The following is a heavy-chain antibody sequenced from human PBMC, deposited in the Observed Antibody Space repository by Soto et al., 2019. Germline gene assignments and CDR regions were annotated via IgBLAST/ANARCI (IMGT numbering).Heavy chain of an antibody. D-gene: IGHD5-18*01. V-gene: IGHV3-53*02. CDR1: GFTVTSNY. CDR3: ARVDTYDYYYAMDV. Sequence: EVQLVETGGGLIQPGGSLSLSCAASGFTVTSNYMNWVRQPPGKGLEWVSIIYSSGATYYADSVKGRFTISRDKSKSTLYLQMRNLRAEDTAIYYCARVDTYDYYYAMDVWGQGTTVTVSS. CDR2: IYSSGAT. J-gene: IGHJ6*02.